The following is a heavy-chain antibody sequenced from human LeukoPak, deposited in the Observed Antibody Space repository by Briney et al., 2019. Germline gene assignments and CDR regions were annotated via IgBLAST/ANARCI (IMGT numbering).Heavy chain of an antibody. J-gene: IGHJ5*02. CDR3: ARTMVRGENWFDP. V-gene: IGHV4-31*11. Sequence: SQTLSLTCAVSGGSISSGGYYWSWIRQHPGKGLEWIGYIYYSGSTYYNPSLKSRVTISVDTSKNQFSLKLSSVTAADTAAYYCARTMVRGENWFDPWGQGTLVTVSS. CDR1: GGSISSGGYY. D-gene: IGHD3-10*01. CDR2: IYYSGST.